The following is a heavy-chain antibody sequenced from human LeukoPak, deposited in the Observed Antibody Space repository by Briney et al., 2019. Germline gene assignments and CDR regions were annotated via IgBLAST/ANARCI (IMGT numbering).Heavy chain of an antibody. V-gene: IGHV1-69*04. CDR2: IIPFLDVA. J-gene: IGHJ4*02. D-gene: IGHD1-20*01. CDR1: GGTFSNYA. Sequence: GASVKVYCKASGGTFSNYAINWVRLAPGQGLEWMGRIIPFLDVANYAQKFQDRVAITADKSTSTVYMELSSLRSEDTALYYCASPNDRITGTFRFDHWGQGTLVTVSS. CDR3: ASPNDRITGTFRFDH.